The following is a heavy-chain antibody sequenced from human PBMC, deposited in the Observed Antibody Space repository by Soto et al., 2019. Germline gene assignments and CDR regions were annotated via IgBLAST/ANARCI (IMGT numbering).Heavy chain of an antibody. CDR3: ARGRNYDFWSGYYGFDY. CDR2: TNPNSGNT. D-gene: IGHD3-3*01. J-gene: IGHJ4*02. V-gene: IGHV1-8*01. CDR1: GYTFTSYD. Sequence: QVQLVQSGAEVKKPGASVKVSCKASGYTFTSYDINWVRQATGHGLEWMGWTNPNSGNTGYAQKFQGRVTMTRNTSISTAYMELSSLRSEDTAVYYCARGRNYDFWSGYYGFDYWGQGTLVTVSS.